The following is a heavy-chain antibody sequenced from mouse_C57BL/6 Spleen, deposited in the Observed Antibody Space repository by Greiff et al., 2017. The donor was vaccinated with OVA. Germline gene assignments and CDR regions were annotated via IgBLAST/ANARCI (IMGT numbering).Heavy chain of an antibody. J-gene: IGHJ1*03. D-gene: IGHD1-1*01. CDR2: IPPNSGST. CDR3: ARSGSSYDWYFDV. CDR1: GYTFTSYW. Sequence: VQLQQPGAELVKPGASVKLSCKASGYTFTSYWMHWVKQRPGQGLEWIGMIPPNSGSTNYNEKFKSKATLTVDKSSSTAYMQLSSVTSEDAAVYCGARSGSSYDWYFDVWGTGTTVTVSS. V-gene: IGHV1-64*01.